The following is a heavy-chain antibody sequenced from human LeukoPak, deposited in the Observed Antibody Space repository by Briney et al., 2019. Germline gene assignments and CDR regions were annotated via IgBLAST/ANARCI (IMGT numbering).Heavy chain of an antibody. CDR2: ISYDGSNK. CDR1: GFTFSSYA. D-gene: IGHD6-13*01. J-gene: IGHJ4*02. V-gene: IGHV3-30*04. Sequence: GGSLRLSCAASGFTFSSYAMHWVRQAPGKGVEWVAVISYDGSNKYYADSVRGRFTISRDNSKNTLYLQMNSLRAEDTAVYYCAREVAAALDYWGQGTLVTVSS. CDR3: AREVAAALDY.